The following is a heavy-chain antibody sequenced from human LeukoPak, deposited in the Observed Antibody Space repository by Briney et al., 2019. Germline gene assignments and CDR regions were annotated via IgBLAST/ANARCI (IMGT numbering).Heavy chain of an antibody. J-gene: IGHJ3*02. CDR1: GGSISSYY. V-gene: IGHV4-59*08. D-gene: IGHD2-15*01. CDR3: ARLLSGGSFIGVDAFDI. Sequence: SETLSLTCTVSGGSISSYYWSWIRQPPGKGLEWIGYVYYSGSTNYNPSLKSRVTISVDTSKNQFSLKLSSVTAADTAVYYCARLLSGGSFIGVDAFDIWGQGTMVTVSS. CDR2: VYYSGST.